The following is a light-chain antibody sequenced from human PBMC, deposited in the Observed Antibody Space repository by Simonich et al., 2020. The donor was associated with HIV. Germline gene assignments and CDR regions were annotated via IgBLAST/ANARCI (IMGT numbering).Light chain of an antibody. CDR2: KVS. V-gene: IGKV2-30*01. J-gene: IGKJ4*01. CDR3: MQGTHWPVT. CDR1: QNLVYNAGNTY. Sequence: DVVMTQSPLSLPVTLGQPASISCNSSQNLVYNAGNTYWNWFQQRPGQSPRRLIYKVSNRDSGVPDRFSGSGSGTDVTLKISRVEAEDVGVYFCMQGTHWPVTFGGGTKVEIK.